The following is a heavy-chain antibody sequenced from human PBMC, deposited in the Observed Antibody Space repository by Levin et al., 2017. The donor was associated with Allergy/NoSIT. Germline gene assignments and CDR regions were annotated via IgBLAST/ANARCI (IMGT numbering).Heavy chain of an antibody. V-gene: IGHV3-30*18. CDR3: AKALRSGYSGYDYSVDAFDI. J-gene: IGHJ3*02. Sequence: SCAASGFTFSSYGMHWVRQAPGKGLEWVAVISYDGSNKYYADSVKGRFTISRDNSKNTLYLQMNSLRAEDTAVYYCAKALRSGYSGYDYSVDAFDIWGQGTMVTVSS. CDR2: ISYDGSNK. CDR1: GFTFSSYG. D-gene: IGHD5-12*01.